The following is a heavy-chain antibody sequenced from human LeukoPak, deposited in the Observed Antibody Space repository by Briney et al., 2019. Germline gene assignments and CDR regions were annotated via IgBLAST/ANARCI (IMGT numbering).Heavy chain of an antibody. D-gene: IGHD2-8*02. CDR1: GGSXXSYY. J-gene: IGHJ5*02. V-gene: IGHV4-4*07. Sequence: ETLSLTXTXSGGSXXSYYWSWIRQPAGKGLEWIGRIYTSGSTNYNPSLKSRVTMSVDTSKNQFSLKLSSVTAADTAVYYCARESPPGRWFDPWGQGTLVTVSS. CDR3: ARESPPGRWFDP. CDR2: IYTSGST.